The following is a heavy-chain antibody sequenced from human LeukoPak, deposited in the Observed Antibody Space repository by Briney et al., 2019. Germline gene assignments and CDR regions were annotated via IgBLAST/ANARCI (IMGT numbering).Heavy chain of an antibody. CDR1: GGTFSSDA. Sequence: SVKVSCKASGGTFSSDAINWVRQAPGQGLEWMGGIILIFGAANYAQEFQGRVTITADESASTVYMELSSLRSDDTAVYYCATVYSGSYYFDYWGQGTLVTVAS. D-gene: IGHD1-26*01. V-gene: IGHV1-69*01. J-gene: IGHJ4*02. CDR2: IILIFGAA. CDR3: ATVYSGSYYFDY.